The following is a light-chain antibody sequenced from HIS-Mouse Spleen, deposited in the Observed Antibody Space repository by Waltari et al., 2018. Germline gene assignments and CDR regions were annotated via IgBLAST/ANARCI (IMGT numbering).Light chain of an antibody. CDR3: QAWDSSTDVV. CDR2: QDS. J-gene: IGLJ2*01. CDR1: KSGDKY. V-gene: IGLV3-1*01. Sequence: SYELTQPPSVSVSPGQTASITCSGDKSGDKYACWYQQKPGQSTVLVIYQDSKRPSGIPERFSGSNSGNTATLTISGTQAMDEADYYCQAWDSSTDVVFGGGTKLTVL.